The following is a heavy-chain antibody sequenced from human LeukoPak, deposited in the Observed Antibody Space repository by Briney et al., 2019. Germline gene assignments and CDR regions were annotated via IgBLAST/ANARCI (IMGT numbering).Heavy chain of an antibody. J-gene: IGHJ4*02. CDR3: ARDSPADY. Sequence: PGRSLRLSCAASGFTFSSYAMHWVRQAPGKGLEWVAVISCDGSNKYYADSVKGRFTISRDNSKNTLYLQMNSLRAEDTAVYYCARDSPADYWGQGTLVTVSS. V-gene: IGHV3-30*01. CDR1: GFTFSSYA. CDR2: ISCDGSNK.